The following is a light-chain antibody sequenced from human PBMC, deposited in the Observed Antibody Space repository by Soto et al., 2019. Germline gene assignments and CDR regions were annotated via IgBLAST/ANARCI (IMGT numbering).Light chain of an antibody. CDR1: QSLSSNY. CDR3: QQHYRTPPWT. CDR2: GVS. Sequence: EIVLTQSPGTLSLSPGERATLSCRASQSLSSNYLAWYQQKPGQAPRLLIYGVSSRATGVPVSFSGSGSGTDFTLTISRLQAEDVAVYYCQQHYRTPPWTFGQGTRVEIK. V-gene: IGKV3-20*01. J-gene: IGKJ1*01.